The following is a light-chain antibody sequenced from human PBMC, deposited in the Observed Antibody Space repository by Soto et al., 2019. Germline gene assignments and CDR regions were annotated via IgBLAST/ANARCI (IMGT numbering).Light chain of an antibody. CDR1: SSDVGGYNY. CDR2: EVT. V-gene: IGLV2-8*01. Sequence: QSALTQPPSASGSPGQSVTISCTGTSSDVGGYNYVSWYQQHPGKAPKLVIYEVTKRPSGVPDRFSGSKSGNTASLTVSGLQTEDEADYYCGSYAGLNNIGIFGGGTKLTVL. CDR3: GSYAGLNNIGI. J-gene: IGLJ2*01.